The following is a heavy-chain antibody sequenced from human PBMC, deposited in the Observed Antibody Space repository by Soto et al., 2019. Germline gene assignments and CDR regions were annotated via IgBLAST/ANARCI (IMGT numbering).Heavy chain of an antibody. J-gene: IGHJ4*02. CDR3: ARGSPRIAAAGTPVLY. V-gene: IGHV4-34*01. D-gene: IGHD6-13*01. CDR2: INHSGST. Sequence: SETRSRTCYAYGGSFRGYYSSWIRHPPGKGVEWIGEINHSGSTNYNPSLKSRVTISVDTSKNQFSLKLSSVTAADTAVYYCARGSPRIAAAGTPVLYWGQGTLVTVSS. CDR1: GGSFRGYY.